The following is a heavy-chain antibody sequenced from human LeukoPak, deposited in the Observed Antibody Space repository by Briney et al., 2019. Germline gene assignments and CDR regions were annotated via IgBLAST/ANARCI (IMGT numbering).Heavy chain of an antibody. D-gene: IGHD3-10*01. J-gene: IGHJ4*02. CDR1: GYSFTSYW. CDR2: VRYDGSNK. CDR3: AQGSHYYGSGSHRRGHYFDY. V-gene: IGHV3-30*02. Sequence: PGESLKISCKGSGYSFTSYWIGWVRQAPGKGLEWVAVVRYDGSNKYYADFVKGRFTISRDNSKNTLYLQMNSLRGEDTAVYYCAQGSHYYGSGSHRRGHYFDYWGQGTLVTVSS.